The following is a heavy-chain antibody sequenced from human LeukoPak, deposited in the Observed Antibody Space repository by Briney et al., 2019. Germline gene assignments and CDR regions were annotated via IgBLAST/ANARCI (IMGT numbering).Heavy chain of an antibody. V-gene: IGHV3-30-3*01. CDR3: ATGSYFEY. CDR2: MSHDGNYK. Sequence: GGSLRLSCAASGLTFSTFAMQWVRQAPGKGLEWVAVMSHDGNYKYHVDSVKGRFSISRDNSKNTLYLQMNSLRSEDTAVYYCATGSYFEYWGQGTLVTVSS. D-gene: IGHD1-26*01. J-gene: IGHJ4*02. CDR1: GLTFSTFA.